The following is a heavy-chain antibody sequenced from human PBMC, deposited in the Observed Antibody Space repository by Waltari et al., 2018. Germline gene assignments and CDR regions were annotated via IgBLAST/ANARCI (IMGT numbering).Heavy chain of an antibody. Sequence: EVQLVESGGGLVKPGGSLRLSCAASGLTFSNAWMSWVRQAPGKGLEWVGRIKSKTDCGTTDYAAPVKGRFTISRDDSQNTLYLQMNSLKTEDTAVYYCTTPYSSRVAGSYYYYGMDVWGQGTTVTVSS. CDR3: TTPYSSRVAGSYYYYGMDV. CDR1: GLTFSNAW. V-gene: IGHV3-15*01. D-gene: IGHD6-13*01. J-gene: IGHJ6*02. CDR2: IKSKTDCGTT.